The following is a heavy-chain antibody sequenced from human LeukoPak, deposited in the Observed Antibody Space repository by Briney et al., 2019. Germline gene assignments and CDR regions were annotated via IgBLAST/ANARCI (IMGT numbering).Heavy chain of an antibody. CDR2: INQDGSER. D-gene: IGHD3-22*01. Sequence: GGSLRLSCAASQFTFSCYWMSWVRQAPGKGLEWVANINQDGSERYYVDSVKGRFTISRDNAKSSLYLQMNSLRAEDTAVYYCARDKSVYYDTSGSRFDYWGQGTLVTVSS. CDR3: ARDKSVYYDTSGSRFDY. CDR1: QFTFSCYW. J-gene: IGHJ4*02. V-gene: IGHV3-7*01.